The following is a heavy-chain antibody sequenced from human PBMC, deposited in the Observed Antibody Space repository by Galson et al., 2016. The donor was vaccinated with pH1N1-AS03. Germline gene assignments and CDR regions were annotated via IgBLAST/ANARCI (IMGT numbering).Heavy chain of an antibody. Sequence: SLRLSCAASGFTFRSYGMHWVRQTPGKGLQWVAVISYDERKKLYADSVRGRSTISRDNSKNTLYLQMNSLRPEDTAVYFCARSQSFYVDYFDNWGQGTLVTVSS. V-gene: IGHV3-30*03. J-gene: IGHJ4*02. CDR3: ARSQSFYVDYFDN. D-gene: IGHD3-10*02. CDR2: ISYDERKK. CDR1: GFTFRSYG.